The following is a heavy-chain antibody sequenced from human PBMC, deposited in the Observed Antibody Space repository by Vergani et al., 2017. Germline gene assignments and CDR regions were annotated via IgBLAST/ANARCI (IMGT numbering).Heavy chain of an antibody. Sequence: EVQLLESGGGLGQPGGSLRLSCAASGFTFSNYGMSWVRQAPGKGLECVSVISSSGGSTDYADSVEGRFTISRDNSKNTLYLQMNSLRAEDTAVYYCAKAGGAGTYSNDYYYYIDVWGKGTTVTVSS. J-gene: IGHJ6*03. V-gene: IGHV3-23*01. CDR1: GFTFSNYG. CDR3: AKAGGAGTYSNDYYYYIDV. D-gene: IGHD3-10*01. CDR2: ISSSGGST.